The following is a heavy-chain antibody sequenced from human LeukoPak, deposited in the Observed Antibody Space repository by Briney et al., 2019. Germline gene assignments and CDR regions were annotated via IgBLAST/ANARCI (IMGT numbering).Heavy chain of an antibody. CDR1: GFTFSSYA. J-gene: IGHJ2*01. D-gene: IGHD1-14*01. Sequence: GRSLRLSCAAPGFTFSSYAMHWVRQAPGKGLEWVAVISYDGSNKYYADSVKGRFTISRDNSKNTLYLQMNSLRAEDTAVYYCARTRYSVPLWYFDLWGRGTLVTVSS. CDR2: ISYDGSNK. CDR3: ARTRYSVPLWYFDL. V-gene: IGHV3-30-3*01.